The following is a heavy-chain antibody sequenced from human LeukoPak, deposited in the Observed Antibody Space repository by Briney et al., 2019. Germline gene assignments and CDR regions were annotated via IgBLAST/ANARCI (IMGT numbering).Heavy chain of an antibody. Sequence: SETLSLTCAVSGYSINSGYFWGWIRQPPGKGLEYIGSMYHSESTYHNPSLKSRVTISVDTSKNQFSLKLTSVTAADTAVYYCARHRLFDSSGYYYDFDYWGQGTLVTVSS. V-gene: IGHV4-38-2*01. CDR2: MYHSEST. CDR1: GYSINSGYF. CDR3: ARHRLFDSSGYYYDFDY. J-gene: IGHJ4*02. D-gene: IGHD3-22*01.